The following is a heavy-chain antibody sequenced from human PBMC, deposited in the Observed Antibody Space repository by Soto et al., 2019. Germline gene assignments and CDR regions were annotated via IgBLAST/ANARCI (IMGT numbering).Heavy chain of an antibody. CDR1: GGSISSYY. CDR2: IYYSGST. D-gene: IGHD2-15*01. CDR3: SRILPVGGSPNYWYPDL. Sequence: QVQLQESGPGLMKPSETLSLTCTVSGGSISSYYWSWIRQPPGKGLEWIGYIYYSGSTKYNPSLNSRVTRSLDTSKTQVSLRLISVTTADSAVYYCSRILPVGGSPNYWYPDLWGRGTLVTVSS. V-gene: IGHV4-59*01. J-gene: IGHJ2*01.